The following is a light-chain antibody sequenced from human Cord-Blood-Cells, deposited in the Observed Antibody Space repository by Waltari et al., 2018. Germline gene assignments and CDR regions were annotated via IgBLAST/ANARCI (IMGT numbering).Light chain of an antibody. V-gene: IGLV2-14*01. Sequence: QSALTPPASVSGSPGQSITISCTGTSRDAGGYNYVSWYQQHPGKAPKLMIYEVSNRPSGVSNRFSGSKSGNTASLTISGLQAEDETDYYCSSYTSSSTPYVFGTGTKVTVL. CDR1: SRDAGGYNY. CDR2: EVS. J-gene: IGLJ1*01. CDR3: SSYTSSSTPYV.